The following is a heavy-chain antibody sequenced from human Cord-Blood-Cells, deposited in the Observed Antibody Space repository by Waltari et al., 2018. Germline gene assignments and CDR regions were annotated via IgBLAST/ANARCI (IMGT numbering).Heavy chain of an antibody. CDR2: IIPIFGTA. CDR1: GGTFSRYA. V-gene: IGHV1-69*12. Sequence: QVQLGQSGAEVKKPGSSVKVSCTASGGTFSRYAFSWVPQAPGQGLEWMGGIIPIFGTANYAQKFQGRVTITADESTSTAYMELSSLRSEDTAVYYCARDPHSSSYGSGQHWGQGTLVTVSS. J-gene: IGHJ1*01. CDR3: ARDPHSSSYGSGQH. D-gene: IGHD6-6*01.